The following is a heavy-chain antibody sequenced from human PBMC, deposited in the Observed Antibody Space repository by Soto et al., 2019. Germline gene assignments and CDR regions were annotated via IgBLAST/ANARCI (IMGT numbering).Heavy chain of an antibody. CDR1: GFTFSSYG. V-gene: IGHV3-30*18. CDR3: AKGGGDYGDCFDI. CDR2: ISYDGSNK. D-gene: IGHD4-17*01. J-gene: IGHJ3*02. Sequence: GSLRLSCAASGFTFSSYGMHWVRQAPGKGLEWVAVISYDGSNKYYADSVKGRFTISRDNSKNTLYLQMNSLRAEDTAVYYGAKGGGDYGDCFDIWGQGTMVTVSS.